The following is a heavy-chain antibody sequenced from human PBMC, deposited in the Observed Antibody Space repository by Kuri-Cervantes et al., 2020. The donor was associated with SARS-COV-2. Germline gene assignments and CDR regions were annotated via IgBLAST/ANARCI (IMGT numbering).Heavy chain of an antibody. J-gene: IGHJ3*02. CDR1: GGPMSRYY. V-gene: IGHV4-59*12. CDR2: MYYSGST. D-gene: IGHD4-17*01. Sequence: SETLSLTCTVSGGPMSRYYWSWVRQSPGKGLEWIGYMYYSGSTKYNPSLKSRVNISIDRSKAQFSLTLRSVTAADTAVYYCARDMTTVTSDAFDIWGQGTMVTVSS. CDR3: ARDMTTVTSDAFDI.